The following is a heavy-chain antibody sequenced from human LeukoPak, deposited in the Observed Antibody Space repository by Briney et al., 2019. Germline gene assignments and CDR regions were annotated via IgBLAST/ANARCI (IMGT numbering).Heavy chain of an antibody. CDR1: GVSITSYY. CDR3: ARADDSSGYYPPGLDY. V-gene: IGHV4-59*12. J-gene: IGHJ4*02. CDR2: IYYSGIT. Sequence: SETLSLTCTVSGVSITSYYWSWIRQPPGKGLEWIGYIYYSGITDYSPSLKSRVTISVDTSKGQFSLKLSSVTAADTAVYYCARADDSSGYYPPGLDYWGQGTLVTVSS. D-gene: IGHD3-22*01.